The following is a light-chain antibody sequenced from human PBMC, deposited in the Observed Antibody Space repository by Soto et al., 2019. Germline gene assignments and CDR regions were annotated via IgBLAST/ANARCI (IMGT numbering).Light chain of an antibody. CDR2: GAS. V-gene: IGKV3D-20*02. CDR3: QQRSNLLSIT. J-gene: IGKJ5*01. Sequence: EVVLRQSPGTLSLPPGERATLSCRASQSVGSSYLAWYQQKPGQAPRLLIYGASTRATGIPARFSGSGSGTEFTLTISSLQSEDFAVYYCQQRSNLLSITFGQRTLLEIK. CDR1: QSVGSSY.